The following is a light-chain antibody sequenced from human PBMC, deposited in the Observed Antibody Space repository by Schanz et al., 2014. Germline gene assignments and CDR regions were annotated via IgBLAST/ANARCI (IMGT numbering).Light chain of an antibody. CDR2: EVS. Sequence: QSALTQPPSASGSPGQSVTISCTGTSSDVGGYNSVSWYQQHPGKAPKLMIYEVSKRPSGVPDRFSGSKSGTSASLAISGLQSEDEADYYCATWDDSLNGWVFGGGTKLTVL. V-gene: IGLV2-8*01. CDR3: ATWDDSLNGWV. J-gene: IGLJ3*02. CDR1: SSDVGGYNS.